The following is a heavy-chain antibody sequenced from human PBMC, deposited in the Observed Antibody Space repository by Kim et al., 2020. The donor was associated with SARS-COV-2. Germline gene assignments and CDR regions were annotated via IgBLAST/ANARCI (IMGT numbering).Heavy chain of an antibody. D-gene: IGHD2-2*02. CDR2: VSPSGST. V-gene: IGHV4-34*01. Sequence: SETLSLTCVVYGGAFSGYYWSWIRQSPGKGLEWIGEVSPSGSTNSNPSLRSRVTISGDTSKNQFSLKVTSVTAADTAVDYCARGGGRDCSASVCYTVDYWGQGTLVTVSS. CDR3: ARGGGRDCSASVCYTVDY. CDR1: GGAFSGYY. J-gene: IGHJ4*02.